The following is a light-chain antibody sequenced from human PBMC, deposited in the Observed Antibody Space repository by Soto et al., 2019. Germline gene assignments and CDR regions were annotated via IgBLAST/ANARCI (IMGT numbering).Light chain of an antibody. V-gene: IGKV3-20*01. CDR2: GAS. CDR3: QHYDSLPIT. Sequence: EIVMTQSPATLSLSPGERATLSCRASQSVNSNLAWYQQKAGQAPRLLIYGASSRATGIPDRFSGSGSGTDFTLTISRLEPEDFAVFYCQHYDSLPITFGQGTRLEIK. J-gene: IGKJ5*01. CDR1: QSVNSN.